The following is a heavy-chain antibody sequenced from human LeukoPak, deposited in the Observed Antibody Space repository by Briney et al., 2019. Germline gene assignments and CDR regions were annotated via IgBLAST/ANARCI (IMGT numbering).Heavy chain of an antibody. Sequence: GGSLRLSCAASGFIFSSSAMSWVRQAPGKGLEWVSAISNNGGYTYYADSVQGRFTISRDNSKNTLYLQMNSLRAEDTAVYYCAREVAAAAPGYWGQGTLVTVSS. J-gene: IGHJ4*02. D-gene: IGHD6-13*01. V-gene: IGHV3-23*01. CDR3: AREVAAAAPGY. CDR1: GFIFSSSA. CDR2: ISNNGGYT.